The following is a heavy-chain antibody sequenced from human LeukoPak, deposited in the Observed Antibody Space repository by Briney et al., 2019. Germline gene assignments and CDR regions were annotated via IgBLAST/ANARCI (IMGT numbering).Heavy chain of an antibody. J-gene: IGHJ6*02. Sequence: PSETLSLTCTVSGGSISSGGYYWSWIRQHPGKGLEWIGYIYYSGSTYYNPSLKSRVTISVDTSKNQFSLKLSSVTAADTAVYYCARAPLRVIQLWSYYYYGMDVWGQGTTVTVSS. CDR2: IYYSGST. CDR1: GGSISSGGYY. V-gene: IGHV4-31*03. CDR3: ARAPLRVIQLWSYYYYGMDV. D-gene: IGHD5-18*01.